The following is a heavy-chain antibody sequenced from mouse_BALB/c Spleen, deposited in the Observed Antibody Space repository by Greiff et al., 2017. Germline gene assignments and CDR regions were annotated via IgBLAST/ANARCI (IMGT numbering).Heavy chain of an antibody. Sequence: VQLVESGAELAKPGASVKMSCKASGYTFTSYWMHWVKQRPGQGLEWIGYINPSTGYTEYNQKFKDKATLTADKSSSTAYMQLSSLTSEDSAVYYCARDGNYVDWYFDVWGAGTTVTVSS. D-gene: IGHD2-1*01. V-gene: IGHV1-7*01. CDR2: INPSTGYT. CDR1: GYTFTSYW. CDR3: ARDGNYVDWYFDV. J-gene: IGHJ1*01.